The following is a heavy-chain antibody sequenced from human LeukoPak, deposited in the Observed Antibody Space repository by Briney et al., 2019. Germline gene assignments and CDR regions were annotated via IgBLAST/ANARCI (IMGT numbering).Heavy chain of an antibody. CDR2: IKSEAYGGIA. J-gene: IGHJ5*02. V-gene: IGHV3-49*04. CDR1: GFNFGDYA. D-gene: IGHD3-10*01. CDR3: SREDYYYGSLTHRGSDH. Sequence: GGSLRLSCKASGFNFGDYALSWVRQAPGKGLEWVGYIKSEAYGGIAEYATFVKGRFTISRDDSKSIIYLQMDSLTTEDTAVCYCSREDYYYGSLTHRGSDHWGRGTLVTVSS.